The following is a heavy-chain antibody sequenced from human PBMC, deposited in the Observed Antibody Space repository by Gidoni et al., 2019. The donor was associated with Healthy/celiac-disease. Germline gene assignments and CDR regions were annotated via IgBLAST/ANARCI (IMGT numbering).Heavy chain of an antibody. CDR1: GFTFSSYD. CDR3: ARGRGYSSSWYSARDYGMDV. J-gene: IGHJ6*02. D-gene: IGHD6-13*01. Sequence: EVQLVASGGGLVQPGGSLRLSCAASGFTFSSYDMHWVRQATGKGLEWVSAIGTAGDPYYPGSVKGRFTISRENAKNSLYLQMNSRRAGDTAGYYCARGRGYSSSWYSARDYGMDVWGQGTTVTVSS. CDR2: IGTAGDP. V-gene: IGHV3-13*05.